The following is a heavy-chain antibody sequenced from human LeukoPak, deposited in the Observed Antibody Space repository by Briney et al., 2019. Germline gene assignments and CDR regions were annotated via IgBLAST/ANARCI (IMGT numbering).Heavy chain of an antibody. Sequence: PSETLSLTCDVSGGSISSSSYYWGWIRQPPGKGLEWIGYIYYSGSTNYNPSLKSRVTISVDTSKNQFSLKLSSVTAADTAVYYCARERSPTRLRLGELSPWGQGTLVTVSS. CDR2: IYYSGST. D-gene: IGHD3-16*02. J-gene: IGHJ5*02. CDR1: GGSISSSSYY. CDR3: ARERSPTRLRLGELSP. V-gene: IGHV4-61*01.